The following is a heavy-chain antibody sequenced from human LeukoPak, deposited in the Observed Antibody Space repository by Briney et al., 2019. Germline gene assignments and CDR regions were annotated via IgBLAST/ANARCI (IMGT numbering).Heavy chain of an antibody. CDR2: ISAYNGNT. CDR1: GYTFTSYG. V-gene: IGHV1-18*01. D-gene: IGHD4-17*01. Sequence: ASVNVSCKASGYTFTSYGVSWVRQAPGQGLEWMGWISAYNGNTNYAQNLQGRVTMTRDTSTSTAYMELRSLRSDDTAVYYCARSYPLRYYFGMDVWGLGTTVAVSS. CDR3: ARSYPLRYYFGMDV. J-gene: IGHJ6*02.